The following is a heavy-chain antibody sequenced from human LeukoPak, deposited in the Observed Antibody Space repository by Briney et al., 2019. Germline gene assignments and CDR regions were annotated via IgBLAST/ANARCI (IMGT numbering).Heavy chain of an antibody. J-gene: IGHJ4*02. Sequence: SETLSLTCTVSGGSISSYYWSWIRQPPGKGLEWIGEIYHSGSTNYNPSLKSRVTISVDKSKNQFSLKLSSVTAADTAVYYCASFSTVVTRDYWGQGTLVTVSS. CDR3: ASFSTVVTRDY. CDR2: IYHSGST. CDR1: GGSISSYY. V-gene: IGHV4-59*12. D-gene: IGHD4-23*01.